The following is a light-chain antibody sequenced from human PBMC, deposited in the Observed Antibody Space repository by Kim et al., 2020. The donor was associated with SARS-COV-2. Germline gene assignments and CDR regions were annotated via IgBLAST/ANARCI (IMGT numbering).Light chain of an antibody. CDR3: QQPRA. CDR2: KAS. J-gene: IGKJ2*01. CDR1: QSISSW. Sequence: DIQMTQSPSTLSASVGDRVTITCRASQSISSWLAWYQQKPGKAPKLLIYKASSLESGVPSRFSGSGSGTEFTLTISSLQPDDFATYYCQQPRAFGQGTKLEI. V-gene: IGKV1-5*03.